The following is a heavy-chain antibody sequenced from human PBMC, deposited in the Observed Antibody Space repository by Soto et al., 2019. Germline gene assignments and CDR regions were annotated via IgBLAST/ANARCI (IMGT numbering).Heavy chain of an antibody. CDR1: GFPFSRYE. CDR3: ARDQEVHDSRGHKIRAMHV. J-gene: IGHJ6*02. CDR2: ISESGTSM. V-gene: IGHV3-48*03. D-gene: IGHD6-19*01. Sequence: SGGSLRLSCAASGFPFSRYEMNWVRQAPGKGLEWISYISESGTSMYYADAVKGRFAISRDNAQNSLYLQMNSLRIEDTAVYYCARDQEVHDSRGHKIRAMHVWGQGTTVTVYS.